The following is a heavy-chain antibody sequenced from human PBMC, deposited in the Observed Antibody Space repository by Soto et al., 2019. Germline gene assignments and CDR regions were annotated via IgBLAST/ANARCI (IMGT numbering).Heavy chain of an antibody. CDR2: IGRSGGDT. CDR3: AKALGCSISATCSYFDY. J-gene: IGHJ4*02. V-gene: IGHV3-23*01. D-gene: IGHD2-2*01. Sequence: EVQLLESGGGLVQPGGARRLSCAASGFTFISYAMSWVRQAPGKGLEWVSGIGRSGGDTDYPDSVMGRFSISRDNSKDTLLLQINSLRAEDTAIYFCAKALGCSISATCSYFDYWGQGTLVTVSS. CDR1: GFTFISYA.